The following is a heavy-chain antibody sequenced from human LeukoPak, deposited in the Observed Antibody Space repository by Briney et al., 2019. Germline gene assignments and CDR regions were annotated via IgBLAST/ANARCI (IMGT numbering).Heavy chain of an antibody. CDR3: ARHSAMHKYYYDSSGYYYFGAFDI. J-gene: IGHJ3*02. Sequence: SETLSLTCTVSGGSISIRSYYWGWIRQPPGKGLEWIGSIYYSGSTYYNPSLKSRVTISVDTSKNQFSLKLSSVTAADTAVYYCARHSAMHKYYYDSSGYYYFGAFDIWGQGTMVTVSS. CDR2: IYYSGST. D-gene: IGHD3-22*01. V-gene: IGHV4-39*07. CDR1: GGSISIRSYY.